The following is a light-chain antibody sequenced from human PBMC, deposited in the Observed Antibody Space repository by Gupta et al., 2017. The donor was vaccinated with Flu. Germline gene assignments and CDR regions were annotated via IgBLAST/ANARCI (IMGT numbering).Light chain of an antibody. J-gene: IGLJ2*01. CDR2: KDN. CDR3: QSADTTSTSVI. Sequence: GKTARITCSGDALPRKYVSWFQQKPGQAPVMLISKDNQRPSGIPERFSGSSSGPTAALTISGVQVEDEADYYCQSADTTSTSVIFGGGTKLTVL. CDR1: ALPRKY. V-gene: IGLV3-25*03.